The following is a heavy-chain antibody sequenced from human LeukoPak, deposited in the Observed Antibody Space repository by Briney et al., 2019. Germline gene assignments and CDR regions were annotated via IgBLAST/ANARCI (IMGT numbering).Heavy chain of an antibody. V-gene: IGHV4-59*01. D-gene: IGHD3-22*01. Sequence: SETLSLTCTVSGGSISSYYWSWIRQPPGKGLEWIGYIYYSGSTNYNPSLESRVTISVDTSKNQFTLKLSSVTAADTAVYYCARGVGIVVIKGAFDIWGQGTMVTVSS. CDR3: ARGVGIVVIKGAFDI. CDR1: GGSISSYY. J-gene: IGHJ3*02. CDR2: IYYSGST.